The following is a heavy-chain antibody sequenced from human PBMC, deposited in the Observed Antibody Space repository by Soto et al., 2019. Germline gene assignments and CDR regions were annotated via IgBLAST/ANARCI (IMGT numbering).Heavy chain of an antibody. CDR3: ARDLSSSWYLSYFDY. CDR2: ISGSGGST. CDR1: GFTFSSYA. V-gene: IGHV3-23*01. Sequence: GGSLRLSCAASGFTFSSYAMSWVRQAPGKGLEWVSAISGSGGSTYYADSVKGRFTISRDNSKNTLYLQMNSLRAEDTAVYYCARDLSSSWYLSYFDYWGQGTLVTVSS. D-gene: IGHD6-13*01. J-gene: IGHJ4*02.